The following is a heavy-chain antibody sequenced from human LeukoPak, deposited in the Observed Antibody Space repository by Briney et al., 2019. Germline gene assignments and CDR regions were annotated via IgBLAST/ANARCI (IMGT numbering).Heavy chain of an antibody. Sequence: SETLSLTCNVSGGSLRSSTYYWGWIRQPPAKGLQWIGNIFYSGSTYYNPSLKSRVTISVDTSKKQLSLNLSSVTAADTAVYYCARVGTWFDPWGQGTLVTVSS. D-gene: IGHD1-14*01. V-gene: IGHV4-39*07. CDR1: GGSLRSSTYY. CDR2: IFYSGST. CDR3: ARVGTWFDP. J-gene: IGHJ5*02.